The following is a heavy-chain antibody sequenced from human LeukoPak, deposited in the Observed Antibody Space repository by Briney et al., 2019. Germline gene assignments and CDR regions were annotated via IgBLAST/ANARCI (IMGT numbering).Heavy chain of an antibody. D-gene: IGHD4-17*01. CDR2: IIPIFGTA. CDR3: ARREHYTVTTDWYFDL. J-gene: IGHJ2*01. Sequence: GASVKVSCKASGGTFSSYAISWVQQAPGQGLEWMGGIIPIFGTANYAQKFQGRVTITADESTSTAYMELSSLRSEDTAVYYCARREHYTVTTDWYFDLWGRGTLVTVSS. V-gene: IGHV1-69*13. CDR1: GGTFSSYA.